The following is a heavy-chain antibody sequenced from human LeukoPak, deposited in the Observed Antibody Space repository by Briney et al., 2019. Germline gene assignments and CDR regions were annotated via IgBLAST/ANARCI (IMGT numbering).Heavy chain of an antibody. J-gene: IGHJ4*02. CDR3: ARDTDYFDY. CDR1: GGSLSDYY. V-gene: IGHV4-34*01. Sequence: SETLSLTCAVNGGSLSDYYWSWIRQPPGKGLEWIGEINHSGSANYNPSLKSRVSISVDTSKNQFSLKLSSVTAADTAVYYCARDTDYFDYWGQGTLVTVSS. D-gene: IGHD4-17*01. CDR2: INHSGSA.